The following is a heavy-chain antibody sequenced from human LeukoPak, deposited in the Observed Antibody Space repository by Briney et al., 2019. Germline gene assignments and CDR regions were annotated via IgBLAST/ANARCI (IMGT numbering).Heavy chain of an antibody. CDR1: GFPFSSYA. J-gene: IGHJ6*02. Sequence: GGSLRHSCSASGFPFSSYAMHWVRQAPGKGLEYVSAISDSGGSTYYAVSVKGRFTSSRDNSKNTLYLQMSSLRAEDTAVYFWVRGYSFGPYGMDVWGQGTTVIVSS. CDR3: VRGYSFGPYGMDV. CDR2: ISDSGGST. V-gene: IGHV3-64D*09. D-gene: IGHD2-15*01.